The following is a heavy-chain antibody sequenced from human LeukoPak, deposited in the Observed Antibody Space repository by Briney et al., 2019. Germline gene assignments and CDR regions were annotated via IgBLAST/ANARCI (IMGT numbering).Heavy chain of an antibody. CDR1: GGSISSYY. CDR2: IYYSGNT. V-gene: IGHV4-59*01. J-gene: IGHJ4*02. Sequence: SETLSLTCTVSGGSISSYYWSWIRKPPGKGLEWVGYIYYSGNTNYNPSLKSRVTISVDTSKNQFSLKLSSVTAADTALYYCARSRGYFDYWGQGTLVTVSS. CDR3: ARSRGYFDY. D-gene: IGHD6-13*01.